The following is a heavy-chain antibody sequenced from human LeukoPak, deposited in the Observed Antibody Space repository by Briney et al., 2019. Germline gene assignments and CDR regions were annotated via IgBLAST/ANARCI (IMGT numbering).Heavy chain of an antibody. Sequence: SVTVSCKASGGTFSSYAISWVRQAPGQGLEWMGRIIPILGIANYAQKFQGRVTITADKSTSTAYMELSSLRSEDTAVYYCARAYAYCGGDCYVDYWGQGTLVTVSS. CDR2: IIPILGIA. CDR3: ARAYAYCGGDCYVDY. D-gene: IGHD2-21*02. V-gene: IGHV1-69*04. CDR1: GGTFSSYA. J-gene: IGHJ4*02.